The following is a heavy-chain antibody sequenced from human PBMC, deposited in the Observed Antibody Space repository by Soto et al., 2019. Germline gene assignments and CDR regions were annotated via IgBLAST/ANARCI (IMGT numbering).Heavy chain of an antibody. CDR1: GGSISSYY. D-gene: IGHD6-13*01. J-gene: IGHJ4*02. V-gene: IGHV4-59*01. CDR2: IYYSGST. CDR3: ARGGMRYSSSWFDY. Sequence: SETLSLTCTVSGGSISSYYWSWIRQPPGKGLEWIGYIYYSGSTNYNPSLKSRVTISVDASKNQFSLKLSSVTAADTAVYYCARGGMRYSSSWFDYWGQGTLVTVSS.